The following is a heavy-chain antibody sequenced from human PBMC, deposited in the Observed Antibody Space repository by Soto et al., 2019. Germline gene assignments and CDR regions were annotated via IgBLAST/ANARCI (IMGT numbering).Heavy chain of an antibody. V-gene: IGHV4-39*01. J-gene: IGHJ4*02. CDR2: IYYSGST. Sequence: SETLSLTCTVSGGSISSSSYYWGWIRQPPGKGLEWIGSIYYSGSTYYNPSLKSRVTISVDTSKNQFSLKLSSVTAADTAVYYCARGERGYSYGYVVDYWGQVTLVTVSS. D-gene: IGHD5-18*01. CDR3: ARGERGYSYGYVVDY. CDR1: GGSISSSSYY.